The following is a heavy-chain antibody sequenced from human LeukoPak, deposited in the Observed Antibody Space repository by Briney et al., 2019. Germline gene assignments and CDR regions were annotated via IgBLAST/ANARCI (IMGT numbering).Heavy chain of an antibody. CDR2: IKQDGSEK. Sequence: GGSLRLSCAASGFTFSSYWMSWVRQAPGKGLEWVANIKQDGSEKYYVDSVKGRFTISRDNAKNSLYLQMNSLRAEDTAVYYCARDRIVVVPAAITKYYYMDVWGKGTTVTVSS. CDR1: GFTFSSYW. D-gene: IGHD2-2*01. V-gene: IGHV3-7*01. CDR3: ARDRIVVVPAAITKYYYMDV. J-gene: IGHJ6*03.